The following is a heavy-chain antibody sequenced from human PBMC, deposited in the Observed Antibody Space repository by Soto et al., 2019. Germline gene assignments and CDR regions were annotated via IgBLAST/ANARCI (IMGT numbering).Heavy chain of an antibody. CDR1: GFTFSSYA. V-gene: IGHV3-23*01. D-gene: IGHD2-2*01. Sequence: GGSLRLSCAASGFTFSSYAMSWVRQAPGKGLEWVSAISGSGGSTYYADSVKGRFTISRDNSKNTLYLQMNSLRAEDTAVYYCAKVGPDCSSTSCYFFHYYYGMDVWGQGTTVTVSS. CDR2: ISGSGGST. CDR3: AKVGPDCSSTSCYFFHYYYGMDV. J-gene: IGHJ6*02.